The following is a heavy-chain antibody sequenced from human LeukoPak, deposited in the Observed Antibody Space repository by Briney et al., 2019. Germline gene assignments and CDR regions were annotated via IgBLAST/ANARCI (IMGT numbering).Heavy chain of an antibody. CDR3: ARGLNTSPGVDY. V-gene: IGHV3-7*01. D-gene: IGHD3-16*01. Sequence: PGGSLRLSRAVSGFTFSNYWMNWVRQAPGKGLEWVANIKEDGGQKYYVESVKGRFTVSRDNAKNSVYLQMSSLRDEDTAVYYCARGLNTSPGVDYWGQGTLVTVSS. CDR2: IKEDGGQK. CDR1: GFTFSNYW. J-gene: IGHJ4*02.